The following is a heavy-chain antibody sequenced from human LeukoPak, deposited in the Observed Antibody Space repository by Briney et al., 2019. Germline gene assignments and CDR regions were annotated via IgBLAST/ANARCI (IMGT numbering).Heavy chain of an antibody. V-gene: IGHV1-24*01. D-gene: IGHD2/OR15-2a*01. CDR1: GYTLTELS. CDR2: FDPEGGET. CDR3: ATDPLIGYPAPHDAFDI. Sequence: ASVKVSCKVSGYTLTELSMHWVRQAPGKGLEWMGGFDPEGGETIYAQKFQGRVTMTEDTSTDTAYMELSSLRSEDTAVYYCATDPLIGYPAPHDAFDIWGQGTMVTVSS. J-gene: IGHJ3*02.